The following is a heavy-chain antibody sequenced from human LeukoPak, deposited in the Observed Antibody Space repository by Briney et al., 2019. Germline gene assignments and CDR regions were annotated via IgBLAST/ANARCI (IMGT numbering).Heavy chain of an antibody. CDR1: GGSISSYY. J-gene: IGHJ5*02. V-gene: IGHV4-59*01. D-gene: IGHD2-15*01. CDR2: VYYSGST. CDR3: ARHNGCSVRGNFDP. Sequence: PSETLPLTCTVSGGSISSYYWSWIRQPPGKGLEWIGYVYYSGSTNYNPSLKSRVTILVDTARNQYSLRLSSVTAADTAVYYCARHNGCSVRGNFDPWGPGTLVTVSS.